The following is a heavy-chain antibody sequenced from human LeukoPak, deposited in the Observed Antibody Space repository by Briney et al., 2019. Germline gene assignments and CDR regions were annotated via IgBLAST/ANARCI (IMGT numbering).Heavy chain of an antibody. D-gene: IGHD6-19*01. CDR1: GFTFSNSD. V-gene: IGHV3-13*01. Sequence: GESLRLSCAASGFTFSNSDMHWVRQAPGKGLEWVSAIGTAGDTYYADSVKGRFTISRDNSKNTLYLQMNSLRAEDTAVYYCAKRSGSTWGHFDYWGQGTLVTVSS. CDR2: IGTAGDT. J-gene: IGHJ4*02. CDR3: AKRSGSTWGHFDY.